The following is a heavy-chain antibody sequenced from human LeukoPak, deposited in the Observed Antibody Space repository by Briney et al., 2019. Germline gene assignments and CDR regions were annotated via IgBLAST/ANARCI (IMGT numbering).Heavy chain of an antibody. V-gene: IGHV5-51*01. CDR1: GYNFLNSW. Sequence: GESLKISCETSGYNFLNSWIAWVRQMPGKGLECMGIIYPDDSDTRYSPSFQGRVTISADKSISTAYLQWSSLKASDTAMYYCARQRFTMRAYAGNWFDPWGQGTLVTVSS. CDR2: IYPDDSDT. D-gene: IGHD3-10*01. J-gene: IGHJ5*02. CDR3: ARQRFTMRAYAGNWFDP.